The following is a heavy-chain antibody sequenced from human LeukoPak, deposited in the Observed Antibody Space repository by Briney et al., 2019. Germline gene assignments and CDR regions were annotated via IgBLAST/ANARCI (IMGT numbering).Heavy chain of an antibody. V-gene: IGHV5-51*01. J-gene: IGHJ4*02. CDR3: ASGPYYGSGSSVDY. CDR1: GYSCTIYW. Sequence: GESLKISCKGSGYSCTIYWIGWVRQMPGKGLEWMGIIDTRYSPSFQGQVTISADKSISTAYLQGSSLKASDPAMYYCASGPYYGSGSSVDYWGQGTLVTVSS. CDR2: IDT. D-gene: IGHD3-10*01.